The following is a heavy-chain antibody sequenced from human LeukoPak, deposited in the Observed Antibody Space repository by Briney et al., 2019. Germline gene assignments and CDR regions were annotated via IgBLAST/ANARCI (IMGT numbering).Heavy chain of an antibody. D-gene: IGHD3-10*01. CDR1: GFSFNTYA. CDR3: AKDVGGFYGTGSYGY. CDR2: MGGNGGVT. V-gene: IGHV3-23*01. J-gene: IGHJ4*02. Sequence: PVGSLRLSCAASGFSFNTYAMGWVRQAPGKGLEWVSGMGGNGGVTTYADSVKGRFTISRDNSKNTVYLQMNSLRAEDTAVYYCAKDVGGFYGTGSYGYWGQGTLVTVSS.